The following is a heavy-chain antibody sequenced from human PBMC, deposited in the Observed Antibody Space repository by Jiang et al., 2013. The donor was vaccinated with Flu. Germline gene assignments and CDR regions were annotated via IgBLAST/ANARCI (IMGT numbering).Heavy chain of an antibody. D-gene: IGHD3-16*01. CDR3: ASHRPVGGGY. Sequence: RFTISRDNAKNSLYLQMNSLRDEDTAVYYCASHRPVGGGYWGQGTLVTVSS. J-gene: IGHJ4*02. V-gene: IGHV3-48*02.